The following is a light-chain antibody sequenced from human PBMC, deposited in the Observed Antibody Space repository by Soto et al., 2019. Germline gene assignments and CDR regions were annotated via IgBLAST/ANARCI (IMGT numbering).Light chain of an antibody. CDR2: DVT. J-gene: IGLJ1*01. V-gene: IGLV2-11*01. Sequence: QSALTQPHSVSGSPGQSVTISCTGTTSDVGGYNYVSWYQQHPGKAPQLMIYDVTKRPSGVPNRFSGSKSGNTASLTISGLQAEDEADYYCCSYAGIYTYVFGTGTKLTVL. CDR3: CSYAGIYTYV. CDR1: TSDVGGYNY.